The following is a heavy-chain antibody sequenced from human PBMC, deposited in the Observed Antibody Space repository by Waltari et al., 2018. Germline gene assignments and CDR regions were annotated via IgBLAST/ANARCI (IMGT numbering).Heavy chain of an antibody. CDR3: ARGFIAVAGADY. Sequence: QLQLQESGPGLVKPSETLSLTCTVSGGSISSSSYYWGWIRQPPGKGLEWIGSIYYSGSTYSNPSLKSRVTISVDTSKNQFSLKLSSVTAADTAVYYCARGFIAVAGADYWGQGTLVTVSS. V-gene: IGHV4-39*07. CDR2: IYYSGST. J-gene: IGHJ4*02. CDR1: GGSISSSSYY. D-gene: IGHD6-19*01.